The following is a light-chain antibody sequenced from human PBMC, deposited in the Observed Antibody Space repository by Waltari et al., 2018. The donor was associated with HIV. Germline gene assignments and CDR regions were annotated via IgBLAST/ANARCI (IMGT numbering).Light chain of an antibody. CDR3: AAGNDRRSGYV. V-gene: IGLV1-47*01. J-gene: IGLJ1*01. Sequence: QSVLTQPPSASGTPGQRVTISCSGSSSNIGRNSVYWYQQLPGTAPKLLIYTNNQRPSGVPDRFSSSKSGTSGSLAIGGLRSEDEADYYCAAGNDRRSGYVFGTGTKVTV. CDR2: TNN. CDR1: SSNIGRNS.